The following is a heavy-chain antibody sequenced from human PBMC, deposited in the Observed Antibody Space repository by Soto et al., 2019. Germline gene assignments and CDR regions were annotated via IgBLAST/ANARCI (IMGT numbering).Heavy chain of an antibody. Sequence: QVQLVQSGAEVKKPGSSVKVSCKASGGTFSSYTISWVRQAPGQGLEWMGRIIPILGIANYAQKFQGRVTITADKSTSTAYMELSSLRSEGTAVYYCASMVFDSSGYYTTNWFDPWGQGTLVTVSS. CDR1: GGTFSSYT. V-gene: IGHV1-69*02. CDR2: IIPILGIA. D-gene: IGHD3-22*01. CDR3: ASMVFDSSGYYTTNWFDP. J-gene: IGHJ5*02.